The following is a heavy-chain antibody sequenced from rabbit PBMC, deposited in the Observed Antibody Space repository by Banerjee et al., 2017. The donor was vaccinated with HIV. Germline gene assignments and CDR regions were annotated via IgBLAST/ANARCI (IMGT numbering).Heavy chain of an antibody. V-gene: IGHV1S7*01. CDR2: IDPVFGIT. D-gene: IGHD1-1*01. Sequence: QLLESGGGLVQPGGSLKLSCKASGFDFSSYYMSWVRQAPGKGLEWIGYIDPVFGITYYASWVNGRFTISSDNAQNTVDLQMHSLTAADTATYFCAREDVGGSYTLWGPGTLVTVS. CDR3: AREDVGGSYTL. CDR1: GFDFSSYY. J-gene: IGHJ4*01.